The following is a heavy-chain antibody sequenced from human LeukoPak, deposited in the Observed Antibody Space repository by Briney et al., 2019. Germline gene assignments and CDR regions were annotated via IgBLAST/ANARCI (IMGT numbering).Heavy chain of an antibody. V-gene: IGHV3-74*03. Sequence: PGGSLRLSCAASGFTFSNYFMHWVRQAPGRGLVWVSRINPDGTNTMYAGSVKGRFPISRDNAKNILYLQMNSLRDDDTAVYYCARRVDATRWFDPWGQGTLVTVSS. D-gene: IGHD2-15*01. CDR3: ARRVDATRWFDP. J-gene: IGHJ5*02. CDR1: GFTFSNYF. CDR2: INPDGTNT.